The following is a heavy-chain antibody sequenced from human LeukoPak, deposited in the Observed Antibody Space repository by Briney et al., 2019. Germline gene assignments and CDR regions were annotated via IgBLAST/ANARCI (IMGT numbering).Heavy chain of an antibody. D-gene: IGHD1-26*01. CDR1: GFSFSSYN. V-gene: IGHV3-21*01. CDR3: ARDPYSGTYGNTYYYYMDV. CDR2: ITTSSTYT. Sequence: GGSLRLSCEASGFSFSSYNMDWVRQTPGKGLEWISSITTSSTYTFYADSVKGRFTISRDNARNSLYLQMNSLRAEDTAVYYCARDPYSGTYGNTYYYYMDVWGKGTTVTISS. J-gene: IGHJ6*03.